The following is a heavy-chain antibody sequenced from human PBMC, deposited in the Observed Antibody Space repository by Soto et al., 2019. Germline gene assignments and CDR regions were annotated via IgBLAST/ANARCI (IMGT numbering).Heavy chain of an antibody. D-gene: IGHD4-17*01. CDR1: GFPVSTNY. CDR2: IYDGGST. CDR3: ARGDGDYGGRLDP. V-gene: IGHV3-66*01. J-gene: IGHJ5*02. Sequence: EVQLVESGGDLVQPGGSLRLSCAASGFPVSTNYVSWVRQAPGKGLEWVSIIYDGGSTYYADSVKGRFTISRDNFKNVLYLQMNSLRVEDTAVYYCARGDGDYGGRLDPWGQGTQVTVSS.